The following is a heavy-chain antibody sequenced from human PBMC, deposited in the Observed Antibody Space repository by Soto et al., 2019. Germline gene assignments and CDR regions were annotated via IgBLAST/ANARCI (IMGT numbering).Heavy chain of an antibody. CDR3: ARDGGVFGVVIDDYYYYGMDV. V-gene: IGHV1-18*01. CDR2: ISAYNGNT. D-gene: IGHD3-3*01. J-gene: IGHJ6*02. CDR1: GYTFTIYG. Sequence: VKVSCKASGYTFTIYGISWVRQAPGQGLEWMGWISAYNGNTNYAQKLQGRVTMTTDTSTSTAYMELRSLRSDDTAMYYCARDGGVFGVVIDDYYYYGMDVWGQGTTVTAP.